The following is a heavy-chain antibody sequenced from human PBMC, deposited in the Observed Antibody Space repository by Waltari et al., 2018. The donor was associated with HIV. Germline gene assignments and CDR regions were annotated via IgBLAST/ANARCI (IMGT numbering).Heavy chain of an antibody. CDR2: IYTGGST. D-gene: IGHD5-18*01. CDR3: ASPDTTMVHGHYYFYHMDV. Sequence: EVQLVESGGGLVQPGGSLRLSCAASGFTVSSNYMSWVRQAPGKGVWWVSIIYTGGSTYDAHSVKGVFSITSDNSKNTLHLQMNSLGAEDTALYYCASPDTTMVHGHYYFYHMDVWGQGTTVTVSS. CDR1: GFTVSSNY. J-gene: IGHJ6*02. V-gene: IGHV3-66*01.